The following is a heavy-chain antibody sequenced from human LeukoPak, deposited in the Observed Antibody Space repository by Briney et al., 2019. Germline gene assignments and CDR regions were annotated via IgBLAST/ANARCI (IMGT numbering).Heavy chain of an antibody. CDR3: ARDESGDNDAFDT. D-gene: IGHD2-21*01. J-gene: IGHJ3*02. CDR2: ISGSSNYI. V-gene: IGHV3-21*01. Sequence: GGSLRLSCAASGFNYSSYTMNWVRLAPGKGLEWVSSISGSSNYIYYADSVKGRFTISRGNAKNSLYLQMNSLRVEDAAVYYCARDESGDNDAFDTWGQGTMVTVSS. CDR1: GFNYSSYT.